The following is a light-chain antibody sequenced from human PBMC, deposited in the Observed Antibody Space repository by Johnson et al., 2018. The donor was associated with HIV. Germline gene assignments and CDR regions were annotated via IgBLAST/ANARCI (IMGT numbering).Light chain of an antibody. CDR3: GRGDASLSPLYV. CDR2: EDN. Sequence: QSVLTQPPSVSAAPGQTVNISCSGNVSNIESYFVSWYQQLPGAAPTLLIYEDNKRPSGIPDRFSGSKSGATATLGITGLQTGDEADYYCGRGDASLSPLYVFGTGTTITVL. CDR1: VSNIESYF. J-gene: IGLJ1*01. V-gene: IGLV1-51*02.